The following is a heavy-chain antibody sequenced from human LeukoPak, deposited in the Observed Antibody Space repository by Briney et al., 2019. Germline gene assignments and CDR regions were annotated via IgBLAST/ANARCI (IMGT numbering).Heavy chain of an antibody. D-gene: IGHD2-2*01. J-gene: IGHJ4*02. Sequence: PSQTLSLTCTVSGGSISSGDCYWSWIRQPPGKGLEWIGYIYYSGSTYYNPSLKSRVTISVDTSKNQFSLKLSSVTAADTAVYYCASLIVVVPAAPFDYWGQGTLVTVSS. CDR2: IYYSGST. CDR3: ASLIVVVPAAPFDY. CDR1: GGSISSGDCY. V-gene: IGHV4-30-4*08.